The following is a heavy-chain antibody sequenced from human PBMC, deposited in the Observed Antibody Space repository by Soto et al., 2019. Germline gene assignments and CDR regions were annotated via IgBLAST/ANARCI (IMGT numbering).Heavy chain of an antibody. Sequence: GESLKISCKGYGYTCTDYWIGWVRQMPGKGLELIGLIYPGDSDTRYSPSFQGRVTISADKSISTAFLQWSSLRASDTAMYYCASQKTVIRGPLSSNWFDPWGQGTLVTVSS. CDR1: GYTCTDYW. D-gene: IGHD1-1*01. J-gene: IGHJ5*02. CDR3: ASQKTVIRGPLSSNWFDP. CDR2: IYPGDSDT. V-gene: IGHV5-51*01.